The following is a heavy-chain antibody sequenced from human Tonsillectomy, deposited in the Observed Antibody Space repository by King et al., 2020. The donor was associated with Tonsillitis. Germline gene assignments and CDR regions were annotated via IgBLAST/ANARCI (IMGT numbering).Heavy chain of an antibody. D-gene: IGHD3-22*01. CDR3: ARAGDYYDSSGYYGSYYFDY. CDR1: GGSISSYY. CDR2: IYYSGST. J-gene: IGHJ4*02. V-gene: IGHV4-59*01. Sequence: QLQESGPGLVKPSETLSLTCTVSGGSISSYYWSWIRQPPGKGLEWIVYIYYSGSTNYNPSLKSRVTISVDTSKNQFSLKLSSVTAADTAVYYCARAGDYYDSSGYYGSYYFDYWGQGTLVTVSS.